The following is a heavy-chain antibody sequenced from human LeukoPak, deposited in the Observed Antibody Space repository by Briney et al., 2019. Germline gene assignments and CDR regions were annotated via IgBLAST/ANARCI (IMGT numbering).Heavy chain of an antibody. V-gene: IGHV4-4*07. CDR3: ARGAAQFDP. CDR1: GVSISSYY. Sequence: PSETLSLTCNVSGVSISSYYRSWIRQPAGKGLEWIGRIYTSGSANYNPSLKSRVTMSVDTSKNQFSLRLSSVTAADTAVYYCARGAAQFDPWGQGTLVTVSS. CDR2: IYTSGSA. D-gene: IGHD2-15*01. J-gene: IGHJ5*02.